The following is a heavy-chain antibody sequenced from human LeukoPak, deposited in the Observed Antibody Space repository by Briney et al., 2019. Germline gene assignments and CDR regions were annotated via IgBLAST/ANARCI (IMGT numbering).Heavy chain of an antibody. V-gene: IGHV5-51*01. D-gene: IGHD6-13*01. CDR2: IYPGDSDT. J-gene: IGHJ4*02. Sequence: GESLKISLQGSGYSFTSYWIGWVRQMPGKGLEWMGIIYPGDSDTRYSPSFQRQVTISAYKSTSTAYLQWSSLKASDTAMYYCTLGSSSWCHFDYWAQGTLVTVSS. CDR3: TLGSSSWCHFDY. CDR1: GYSFTSYW.